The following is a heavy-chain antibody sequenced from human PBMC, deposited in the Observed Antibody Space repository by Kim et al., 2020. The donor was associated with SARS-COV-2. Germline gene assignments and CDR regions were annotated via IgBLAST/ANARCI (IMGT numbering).Heavy chain of an antibody. J-gene: IGHJ6*02. Sequence: SETLSLTCAVYGGSFSGYYWSWIRQPPGKGLEWIGEINHSGSTNYNPSLKSRVTISVDTSKNQFSLKLSSVTAADTAVYYCARGRARYCSGGSCYYGMDVWGQGTTVTVSS. CDR1: GGSFSGYY. V-gene: IGHV4-34*01. CDR2: INHSGST. D-gene: IGHD2-15*01. CDR3: ARGRARYCSGGSCYYGMDV.